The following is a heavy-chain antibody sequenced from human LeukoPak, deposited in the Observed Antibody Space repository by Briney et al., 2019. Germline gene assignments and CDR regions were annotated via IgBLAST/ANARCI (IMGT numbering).Heavy chain of an antibody. V-gene: IGHV1-8*03. J-gene: IGHJ4*02. CDR3: ARGWGIAAAGSNAWGY. D-gene: IGHD6-13*01. CDR2: MNPNSGNT. Sequence: ASGKVSCKASGYTFTSYDINWVRQATGQGLEWMGWMNPNSGNTGYAQKFQGRVTITRNTSISTAYMELSSLRSEDTAVYYCARGWGIAAAGSNAWGYWGQGTLVTVSS. CDR1: GYTFTSYD.